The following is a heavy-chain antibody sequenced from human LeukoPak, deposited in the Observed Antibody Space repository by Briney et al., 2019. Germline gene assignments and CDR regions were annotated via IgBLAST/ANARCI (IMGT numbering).Heavy chain of an antibody. CDR3: ARQDGYCSGGDCCVMPFDI. J-gene: IGHJ3*02. CDR2: IYHSGNT. D-gene: IGHD2-15*01. V-gene: IGHV4-38-2*01. Sequence: KPSETLSLTCAVSGYSISSGYYWGWIRQPPGKGLEWIGSIYHSGNTYFNPSLKSRVTVSVDTSKNQFSLKVRSVTAADTALYYCARQDGYCSGGDCCVMPFDIWGQGTMVTVSS. CDR1: GYSISSGYY.